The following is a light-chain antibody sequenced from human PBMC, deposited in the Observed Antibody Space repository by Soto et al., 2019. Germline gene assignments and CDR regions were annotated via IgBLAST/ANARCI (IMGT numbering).Light chain of an antibody. Sequence: GSNYVYWYQQLPGTAPKLLIYSNNLRPSGVPDRFSGSKSGTSASLAISGLRSEDEADYYCAAWDDSLSGHYVFGTGTKVTVL. V-gene: IGLV1-47*02. CDR3: AAWDDSLSGHYV. J-gene: IGLJ1*01. CDR1: GSNY. CDR2: SNN.